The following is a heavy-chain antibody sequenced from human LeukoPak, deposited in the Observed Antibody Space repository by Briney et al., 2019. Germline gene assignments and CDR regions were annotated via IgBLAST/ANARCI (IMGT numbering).Heavy chain of an antibody. CDR3: ARGGGDYYYMDV. CDR1: GFTFSSYG. V-gene: IGHV3-48*01. CDR2: ISTSSSTI. J-gene: IGHJ6*03. D-gene: IGHD1-26*01. Sequence: GGSLRLSCAASGFTFSSYGMHWVRQAPGKGLEWVSYISTSSSTIYYADSVKGRFTISRDNAKNSLFLQMNSLRAEDTAVYYCARGGGDYYYMDVWGKGTTVTVSS.